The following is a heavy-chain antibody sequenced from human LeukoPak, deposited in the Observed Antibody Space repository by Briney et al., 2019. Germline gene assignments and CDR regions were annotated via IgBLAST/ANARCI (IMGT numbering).Heavy chain of an antibody. J-gene: IGHJ4*02. CDR2: IIPFFGTA. D-gene: IGHD3-22*01. CDR3: ASGGGYYQGPQDY. V-gene: IGHV1-69*06. Sequence: ASVKVSCKASGGTFSSYAISWVRQAPGQGLEWMGGIIPFFGTANYAQKFQGRVTITADKSTSTAYMELSSLRSEDTAVYYCASGGGYYQGPQDYWGQGTLVTVSS. CDR1: GGTFSSYA.